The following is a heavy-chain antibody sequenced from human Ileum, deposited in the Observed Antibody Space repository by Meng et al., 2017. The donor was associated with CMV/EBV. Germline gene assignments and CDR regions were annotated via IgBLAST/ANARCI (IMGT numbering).Heavy chain of an antibody. CDR1: GGTFSSYA. V-gene: IGHV1-69*05. J-gene: IGHJ4*02. D-gene: IGHD1-14*01. CDR2: IIPIFGTA. CDR3: ALSYPGHHLDY. Sequence: SVKVSCKASGGTFSSYAISWVRQAPGQGLEWMGGIIPIFGTANYAQKFQGRVTITTDESTSTAYMELSSLRSHDTAVYYCALSYPGHHLDYWGQGTLVTVSS.